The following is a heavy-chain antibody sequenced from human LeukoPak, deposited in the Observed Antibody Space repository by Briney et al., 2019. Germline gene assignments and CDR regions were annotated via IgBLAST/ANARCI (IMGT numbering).Heavy chain of an antibody. CDR1: GFTFSNYA. J-gene: IGHJ4*02. Sequence: GGSLRLSCVASGFTFSNYAMSWVRQAPGKGLEWVSCISGIGNYTYYADSVKDRFTISRDNSKNPLYLQVNSLNAEDTAVYFCALVRGVNLGYFYYWGQGTLLTVSS. CDR3: ALVRGVNLGYFYY. CDR2: ISGIGNYT. D-gene: IGHD3-10*01. V-gene: IGHV3-23*01.